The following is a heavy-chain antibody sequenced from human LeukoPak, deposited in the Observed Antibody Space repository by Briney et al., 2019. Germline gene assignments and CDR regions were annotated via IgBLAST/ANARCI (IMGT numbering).Heavy chain of an antibody. J-gene: IGHJ4*02. Sequence: PSETLSLTCAVSGGSISSSNWWSWVRPPPGKGLEWIGEIYHSGSNNYNPSLKSRVTISVDKSKNQFSLKLSSVTAADTAVYYCARDKGFGESGFDYWGQGTLVTVSS. D-gene: IGHD3-10*01. CDR1: GGSISSSNW. CDR2: IYHSGSN. V-gene: IGHV4-4*02. CDR3: ARDKGFGESGFDY.